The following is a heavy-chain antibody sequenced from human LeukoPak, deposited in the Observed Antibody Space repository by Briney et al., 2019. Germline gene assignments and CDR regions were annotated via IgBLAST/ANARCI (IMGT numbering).Heavy chain of an antibody. CDR3: ARGSRSKVRGVRNPHYYMDV. D-gene: IGHD3-10*01. CDR2: INPSGGST. V-gene: IGHV1-46*01. J-gene: IGHJ6*03. Sequence: ASVKVSCKASGYAFTSYYMHWVRQAPGQGLEWMGIINPSGGSTSYAQKFQGRVTMTRNTSISTAYMELSSLRSEDTAVYYCARGSRSKVRGVRNPHYYMDVWGKGTTVTISS. CDR1: GYAFTSYY.